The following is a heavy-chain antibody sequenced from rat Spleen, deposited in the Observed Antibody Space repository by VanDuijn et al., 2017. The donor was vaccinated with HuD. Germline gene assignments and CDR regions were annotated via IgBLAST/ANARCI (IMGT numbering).Heavy chain of an antibody. D-gene: IGHD1-4*01. CDR2: INPGGDNT. J-gene: IGHJ2*01. Sequence: EVQLVESGGGLVQPGRSLKISCAASGFTFSNYYMAWVRQAPTKGLEWVTSINPGGDNTYFRDSVKGRFTISRDTAQNILYLQMNSPRSEDTATYYCARSYGITPFDYWGQGVMVTVSS. V-gene: IGHV5-25*01. CDR1: GFTFSNYY. CDR3: ARSYGITPFDY.